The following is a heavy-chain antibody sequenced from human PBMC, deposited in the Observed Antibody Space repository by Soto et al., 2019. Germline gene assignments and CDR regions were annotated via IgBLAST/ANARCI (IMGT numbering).Heavy chain of an antibody. CDR2: IYYSGST. Sequence: SETLSLTCTVSGGSISSGGYHWSWIRQHPGKGLEWIGYIYYSGSTYYNPSLKSRVTISVDTSKNQFSLKLSSVTAADTAVYYCARGLQDSSNVYYYYGMDVWGQGTTVTVSS. CDR3: ARGLQDSSNVYYYYGMDV. CDR1: GGSISSGGYH. J-gene: IGHJ6*02. D-gene: IGHD6-13*01. V-gene: IGHV4-31*03.